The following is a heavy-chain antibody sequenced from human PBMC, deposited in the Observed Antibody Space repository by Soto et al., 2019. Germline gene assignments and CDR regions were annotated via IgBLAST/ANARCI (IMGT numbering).Heavy chain of an antibody. CDR3: ARERSSGWTDY. Sequence: LSLTCTVSGGSISSYYWSWIRQPPGKGLEWIGYIYYSGSTNYNPSLKSRVTISVDTSKNQFSLKLSSVTAADTAVYYCARERSSGWTDYWGQGTLVTV. CDR2: IYYSGST. CDR1: GGSISSYY. V-gene: IGHV4-59*01. D-gene: IGHD6-19*01. J-gene: IGHJ4*02.